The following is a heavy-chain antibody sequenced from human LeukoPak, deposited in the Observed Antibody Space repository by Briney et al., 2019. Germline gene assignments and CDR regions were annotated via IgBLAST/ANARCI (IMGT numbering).Heavy chain of an antibody. J-gene: IGHJ4*02. CDR1: GGSIRSSSYY. Sequence: PSETLSLTCTVSGGSIRSSSYYWSWIRQPPGKGLEWIGGIYYSGSTYYNPSLKSRVTILVDMSKNQFLLKLTSVTAADTAVYYCAKFPAGGVVIRDYYFDYWGQGTLVTVSS. D-gene: IGHD3-3*01. CDR2: IYYSGST. CDR3: AKFPAGGVVIRDYYFDY. V-gene: IGHV4-39*06.